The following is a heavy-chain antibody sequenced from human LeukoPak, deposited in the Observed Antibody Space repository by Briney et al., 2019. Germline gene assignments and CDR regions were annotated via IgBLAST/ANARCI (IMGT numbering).Heavy chain of an antibody. J-gene: IGHJ4*02. CDR2: ISYDGNEK. V-gene: IGHV3-30*03. Sequence: GRSLRLSCAASEFTFITYDMHLVRQAPGKGLEWVAIISYDGNEKYYADSVKGRFTISRDNSKNTLYLQMNSLIADDTAVYYCTRGYGSSDNWGQGTLVIVSS. CDR1: EFTFITYD. CDR3: TRGYGSSDN. D-gene: IGHD3-10*01.